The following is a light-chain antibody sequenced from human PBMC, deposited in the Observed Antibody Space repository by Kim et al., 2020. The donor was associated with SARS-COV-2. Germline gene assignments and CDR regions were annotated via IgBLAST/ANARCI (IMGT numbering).Light chain of an antibody. CDR2: KAS. J-gene: IGKJ1*01. Sequence: ASVGARVTITCRASQSISSWLAWYQQKPGKAPNLLIYKASSLESGVPSRFSGSGSGTEFTLTISSLQPDDFATYYCQHYNGYSWTFGQGTKVDIK. V-gene: IGKV1-5*03. CDR1: QSISSW. CDR3: QHYNGYSWT.